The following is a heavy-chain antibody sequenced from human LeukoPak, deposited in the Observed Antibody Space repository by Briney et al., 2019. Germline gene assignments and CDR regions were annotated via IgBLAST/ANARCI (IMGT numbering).Heavy chain of an antibody. CDR2: ISSNGGST. CDR3: ARSMRGAYYYDSSGSFDI. D-gene: IGHD3-22*01. V-gene: IGHV3-64*01. Sequence: GGSLRLYCAASGFTFSSYAMHWVRQAPGKGLEYVSAISSNGGSTYYANSVKGRFTISRDNSKNTLYLQMGSLRAEDMAVYYCARSMRGAYYYDSSGSFDIWGQGTMVTVSS. J-gene: IGHJ3*02. CDR1: GFTFSSYA.